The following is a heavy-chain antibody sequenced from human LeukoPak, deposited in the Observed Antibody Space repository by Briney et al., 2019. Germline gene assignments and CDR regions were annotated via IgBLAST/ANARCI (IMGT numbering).Heavy chain of an antibody. CDR1: GGSISTTY. D-gene: IGHD3-10*01. Sequence: SETLSLTCTASGGSISTTYWTWIRQPPGKGLEWIGHLYNSGTTNYNPSLKSRVTMSVDTSNNQFPLKLSSVTAADTAVYYCARAGGSGRKYYYYYMDVWGKGTTVTVSS. CDR3: ARAGGSGRKYYYYYMDV. CDR2: LYNSGTT. V-gene: IGHV4-59*01. J-gene: IGHJ6*03.